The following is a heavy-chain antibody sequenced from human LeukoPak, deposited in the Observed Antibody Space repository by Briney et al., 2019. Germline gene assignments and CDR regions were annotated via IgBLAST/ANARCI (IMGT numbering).Heavy chain of an antibody. CDR3: ARDANYYGSGSYFDY. CDR1: GGSISSSNW. Sequence: SETLSLTCAVSGGSISSSNWWSWVRQPPGKGLEWIGEIYHSGSTNYNPSLKSRVTISVDKSKNQFSLKLSSVTAADTAVYYCARDANYYGSGSYFDYWGQGTLVTVSS. CDR2: IYHSGST. J-gene: IGHJ4*02. D-gene: IGHD3-10*01. V-gene: IGHV4-4*02.